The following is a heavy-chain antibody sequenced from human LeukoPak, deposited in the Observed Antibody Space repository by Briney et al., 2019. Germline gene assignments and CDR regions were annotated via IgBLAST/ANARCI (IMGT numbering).Heavy chain of an antibody. Sequence: GGSLRLSCAASGFSISSSAMNWVRQAPGKGLEWASFISSDSSPIYYADSVKGRFTVSRDNAENALYLQMNSLRAEDTAVYYCARDQGRTYYYDSSGYYPWFDYWGQGTLVTVSS. CDR3: ARDQGRTYYYDSSGYYPWFDY. D-gene: IGHD3-22*01. CDR2: ISSDSSPI. J-gene: IGHJ4*02. V-gene: IGHV3-48*04. CDR1: GFSISSSA.